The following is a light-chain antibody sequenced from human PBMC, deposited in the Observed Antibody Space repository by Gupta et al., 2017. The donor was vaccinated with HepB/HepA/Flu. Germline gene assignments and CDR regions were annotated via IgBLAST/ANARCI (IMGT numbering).Light chain of an antibody. J-gene: IGLJ3*02. Sequence: QAGLTQPPSVSKGLRQTATFTCTGNSNNVGNQGAAWLQQHQGHPPKLLFYRNSNRPSGISERFSASRSGNTASLTIIGLQPEDEADYYCSAWDSSLSEVVFGGGIRLTVL. CDR2: RNS. CDR1: SNNVGNQG. V-gene: IGLV10-54*04. CDR3: SAWDSSLSEVV.